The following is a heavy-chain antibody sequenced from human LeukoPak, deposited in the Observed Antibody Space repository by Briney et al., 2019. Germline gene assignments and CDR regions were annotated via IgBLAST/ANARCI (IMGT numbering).Heavy chain of an antibody. J-gene: IGHJ3*02. Sequence: KFQGRVTITRDTSANTAYLELTSLKSDDTAVYYCARFRGAFDIWGQGTMVTVSS. CDR3: ARFRGAFDI. V-gene: IGHV1-3*01.